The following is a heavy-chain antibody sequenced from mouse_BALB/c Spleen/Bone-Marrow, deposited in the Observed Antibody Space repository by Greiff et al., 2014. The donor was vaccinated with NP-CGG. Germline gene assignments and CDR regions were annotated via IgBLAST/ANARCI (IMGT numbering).Heavy chain of an antibody. V-gene: IGHV7-3*02. CDR1: GFTFTDYY. CDR3: ARDDYYAMDY. J-gene: IGHJ4*01. CDR2: IRNKTNGYTT. Sequence: EVQVVESGGGLVQPGGSLRLSCATSGFTFTDYYMSWVRQPPGKALEWLGFIRNKTNGYTTEYSASVKGRFTISRDNSQSILYLQMNTLRAEDSATYYFARDDYYAMDYWGQGTSVTVSS.